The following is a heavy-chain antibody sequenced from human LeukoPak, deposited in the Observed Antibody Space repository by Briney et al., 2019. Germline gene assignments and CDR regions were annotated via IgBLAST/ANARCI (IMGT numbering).Heavy chain of an antibody. V-gene: IGHV3-11*04. Sequence: PGGSLRLSCAASGFTFSDYYMSWIRQAPGKGLEWVSYISSSGSTIYYADSVKGRFTISRDNSKNTLYLQMNSLRAEDTAVYYCASSPYSSSCLDHWGQGTLVTVSS. J-gene: IGHJ5*02. D-gene: IGHD6-13*01. CDR1: GFTFSDYY. CDR2: ISSSGSTI. CDR3: ASSPYSSSCLDH.